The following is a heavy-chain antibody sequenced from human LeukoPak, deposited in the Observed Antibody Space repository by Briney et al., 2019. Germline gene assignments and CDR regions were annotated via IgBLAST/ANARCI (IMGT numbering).Heavy chain of an antibody. D-gene: IGHD3-22*01. CDR1: GGSISSYY. J-gene: IGHJ4*02. V-gene: IGHV4-59*01. CDR3: ARLGDYYDSRIDY. CDR2: IYYSGST. Sequence: SETLSLTCTVSGGSISSYYWSWIRQPPGKGLEWIGYIYYSGSTNYNPSLKSRVTISVDTSKNQFSLKLSSVTAADTAVYYCARLGDYYDSRIDYWGQGTLVTASS.